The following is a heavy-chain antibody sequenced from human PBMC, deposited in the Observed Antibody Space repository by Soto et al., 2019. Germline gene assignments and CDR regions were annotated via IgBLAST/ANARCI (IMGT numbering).Heavy chain of an antibody. J-gene: IGHJ3*02. Sequence: SVKVSCKASGGTFSSYAISCGRQAPGQGLEWMGGIIPIFGTANYAQKFQGRVTITADESTSTAYVELSSLRSEDTAVYYCARSDYDSSGYYLVGAFDIWGQGTMVTVSS. CDR3: ARSDYDSSGYYLVGAFDI. CDR1: GGTFSSYA. CDR2: IIPIFGTA. V-gene: IGHV1-69*13. D-gene: IGHD3-22*01.